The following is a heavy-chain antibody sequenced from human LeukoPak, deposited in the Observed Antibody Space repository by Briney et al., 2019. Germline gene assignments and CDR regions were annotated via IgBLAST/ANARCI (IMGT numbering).Heavy chain of an antibody. D-gene: IGHD3-10*01. CDR1: GYTFTGYY. CDR3: ARDRYYYGSGSYYPSFNWFDP. Sequence: ASVKVSCKASGYTFTGYYMHWVRQAPGQGLEWMGWINPNSGGTNYAQKFQGRVTMTRDTSISTAYMELSRLRSDDTAVYYCARDRYYYGSGSYYPSFNWFDPWGQGTLVTVSS. CDR2: INPNSGGT. V-gene: IGHV1-2*02. J-gene: IGHJ5*02.